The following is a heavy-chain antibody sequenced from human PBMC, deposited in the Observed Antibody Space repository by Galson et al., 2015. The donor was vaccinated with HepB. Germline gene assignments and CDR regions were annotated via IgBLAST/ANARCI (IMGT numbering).Heavy chain of an antibody. CDR3: VRYSDASGGLDY. J-gene: IGHJ4*02. D-gene: IGHD1-26*01. V-gene: IGHV3-33*01. CDR1: GFTFSSYG. CDR2: IWYDGSKK. Sequence: SLRLSCAGTGFTFSSYGMHWVRQAPGKGLEWVAVIWYDGSKKYYTESVKGRFTISRDNFRNTLYLQMNSLRADDTAVYYCVRYSDASGGLDYWGLGALVTVSS.